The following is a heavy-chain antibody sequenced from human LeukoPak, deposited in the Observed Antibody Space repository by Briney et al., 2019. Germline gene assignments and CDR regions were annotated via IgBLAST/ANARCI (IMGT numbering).Heavy chain of an antibody. CDR2: IYSGGST. V-gene: IGHV3-53*01. CDR1: GFNFANHA. CDR3: ARVGYSYGHWYFDL. D-gene: IGHD5-18*01. Sequence: GGSLRLSCAASGFNFANHAMSWVRQTPGKGLEWVSVIYSGGSTYYADSVKGRFTISRDSSKNTLYLQMDSLGAGDTAVYYCARVGYSYGHWYFDLWGRGTLVTVSS. J-gene: IGHJ2*01.